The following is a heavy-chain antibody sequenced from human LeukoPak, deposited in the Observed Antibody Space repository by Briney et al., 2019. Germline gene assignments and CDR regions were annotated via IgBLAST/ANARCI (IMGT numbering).Heavy chain of an antibody. J-gene: IGHJ4*02. D-gene: IGHD4-17*01. CDR2: IKQDESEK. CDR3: ARDDYGDNTY. Sequence: PGGSLRLSCVASGFTFSSYWMTWVRQAPGKGLEWVGNIKQDESEKHYVDSVKGRFTISRDSAKNSLYLQMNSLRGEDTAVYYCARDDYGDNTYWGQGTLVTVSS. V-gene: IGHV3-7*01. CDR1: GFTFSSYW.